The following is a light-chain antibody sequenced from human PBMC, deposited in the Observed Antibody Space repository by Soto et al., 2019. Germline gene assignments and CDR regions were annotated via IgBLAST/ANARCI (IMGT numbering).Light chain of an antibody. Sequence: EIQMTQSPSTLPASVGDRVTITCRASQNISAYLNWYQQKPGKAPKFLIYATSTLQSGVASRFTGSGSGKEFTLTISSLQPEDFATYYCQQSFHTPITFGQGTRLEIK. V-gene: IGKV1-39*01. CDR1: QNISAY. CDR2: ATS. J-gene: IGKJ5*01. CDR3: QQSFHTPIT.